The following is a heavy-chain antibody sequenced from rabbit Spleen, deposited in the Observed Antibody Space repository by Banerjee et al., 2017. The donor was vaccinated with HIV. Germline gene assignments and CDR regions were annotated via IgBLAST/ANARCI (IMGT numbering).Heavy chain of an antibody. Sequence: QSLEESGGDLVKPGASLTLTCIASGVSFSGDSYMCWVRQAPGKGLEWIACIATGSSGFTYFASWAKGRFTISKTSSTTVTLQMTSLTAADTATYFCARDAGSYDYIDVYFNLWGQGTLVTVS. CDR1: GVSFSGDSY. D-gene: IGHD8-1*01. CDR2: IATGSSGFT. V-gene: IGHV1S40*01. J-gene: IGHJ4*01. CDR3: ARDAGSYDYIDVYFNL.